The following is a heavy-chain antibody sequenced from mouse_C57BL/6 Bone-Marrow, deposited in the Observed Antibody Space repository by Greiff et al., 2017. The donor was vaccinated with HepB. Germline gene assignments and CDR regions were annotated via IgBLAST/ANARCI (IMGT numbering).Heavy chain of an antibody. CDR1: GYTFTSYW. CDR3: TRGKWLLPAWFAY. Sequence: VQLKQSGTVLARPGASVKMSCKTSGYTFTSYWMHWVNQRPGQGLEWIGAIYPGNSDTSYNQKFKGKAKLTAVTSASTAYMELSSLTNEDSAVYYCTRGKWLLPAWFAYWGQGTLVTVSA. D-gene: IGHD2-3*01. J-gene: IGHJ3*01. CDR2: IYPGNSDT. V-gene: IGHV1-5*01.